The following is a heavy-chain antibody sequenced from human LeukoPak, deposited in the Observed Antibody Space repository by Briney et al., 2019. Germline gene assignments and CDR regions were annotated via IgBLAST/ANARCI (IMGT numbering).Heavy chain of an antibody. J-gene: IGHJ4*02. D-gene: IGHD3-16*01. CDR3: VKDFGRVRGTPDS. CDR1: GFVFSIYT. Sequence: GGSLRLSCSASGFVFSIYTMYWVRQTPGKGPEYVSTISGSGNGFSIYYADSVKGRFTISRDDSKSTLYLQMNGLRSEDTAVYYCVKDFGRVRGTPDSWGQGTLVTVSS. CDR2: ISGSGNGFSI. V-gene: IGHV3-64D*06.